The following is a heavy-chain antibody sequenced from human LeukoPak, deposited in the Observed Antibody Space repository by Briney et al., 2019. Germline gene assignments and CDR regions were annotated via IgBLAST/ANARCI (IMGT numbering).Heavy chain of an antibody. CDR2: INHSGST. CDR1: CGSLSGLY. D-gene: IGHD2-2*01. Sequence: NASETLSLTCAVYCGSLSGLYWRWIRQPPGEGREWIGEINHSGSTNHNPSLKRRVTISVDTSKNQFSLKLSSVTAEDTAVYYCASWPHIVVVPAAIRFSNYMDVWGKGTTVTVSS. CDR3: ASWPHIVVVPAAIRFSNYMDV. V-gene: IGHV4-34*01. J-gene: IGHJ6*03.